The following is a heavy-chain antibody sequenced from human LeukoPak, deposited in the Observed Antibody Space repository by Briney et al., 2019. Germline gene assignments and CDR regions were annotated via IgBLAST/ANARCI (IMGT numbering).Heavy chain of an antibody. CDR3: AKDQGRGAAAGTHFQH. Sequence: GGSLRLSCAASGFTFSGYAMHWVRQAPGKGLEWVAVISYDGNNKYYADSVKGRFTISRDNSKNTLYLQMNSLRAEDTAVYYCAKDQGRGAAAGTHFQHWGQGTLVTVSS. CDR2: ISYDGNNK. V-gene: IGHV3-30-3*01. D-gene: IGHD6-13*01. CDR1: GFTFSGYA. J-gene: IGHJ1*01.